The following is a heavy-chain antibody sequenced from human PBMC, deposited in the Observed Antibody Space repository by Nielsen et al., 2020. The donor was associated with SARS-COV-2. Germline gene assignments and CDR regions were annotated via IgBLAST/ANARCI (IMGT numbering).Heavy chain of an antibody. V-gene: IGHV4-4*02. CDR3: ARQRSSSWYTLNWFDP. CDR1: GGSVSSNDW. CDR2: VSHSGSI. D-gene: IGHD6-13*01. Sequence: SETLSLTCAVSGGSVSSNDWWTWVRQSPGKGLEWIGEVSHSGSINYNPSLKSRVTLSMDKSKRQFSLRLTSVSAADTAVYFCARQRSSSWYTLNWFDPWGQGTLVTVSS. J-gene: IGHJ5*02.